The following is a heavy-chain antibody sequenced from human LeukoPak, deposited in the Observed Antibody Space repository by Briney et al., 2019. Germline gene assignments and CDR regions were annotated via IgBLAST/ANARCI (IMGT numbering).Heavy chain of an antibody. CDR3: AGQELWWDAGGMDV. D-gene: IGHD2-21*01. CDR2: IYYSGST. V-gene: IGHV4-59*08. CDR1: GGSISSYY. J-gene: IGHJ6*02. Sequence: KPSETLSLTCTVSGGSISSYYWSWIRQPPGKGLEWIGYIYYSGSTNYNPSLKSRVTISVDTSKNQFSLKLSSVTAADTAVYYCAGQELWWDAGGMDVWGQGTTVTVSS.